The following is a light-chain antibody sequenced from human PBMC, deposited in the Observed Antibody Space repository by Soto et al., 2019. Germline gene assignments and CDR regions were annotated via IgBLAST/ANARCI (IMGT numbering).Light chain of an antibody. CDR3: QQYNNWPQT. J-gene: IGKJ1*01. CDR2: GSS. V-gene: IGKV3-15*01. CDR1: QNVFTN. Sequence: EIVMTQSPATLSVSPGDRATLSCRASQNVFTNLAWYQQKPGQAPRLLISGSSTRATGVPTRFSGSGSGTEFTLTISSLQSEDFAVYYCQQYNNWPQTFGQGTKVEIK.